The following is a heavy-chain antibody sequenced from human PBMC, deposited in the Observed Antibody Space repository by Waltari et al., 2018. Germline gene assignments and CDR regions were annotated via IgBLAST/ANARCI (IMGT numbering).Heavy chain of an antibody. CDR1: GYTFTGYY. J-gene: IGHJ1*01. V-gene: IGHV1-2*06. Sequence: QVQLVQSGAEVKKPGASVKVSCKASGYTFTGYYMHWVRPAPGQGLEWMGRSNPNRGGTNYAQKLQGRVTMTRDTSISTAYMELSRLRSDDTAVYYCARGVRHCGGDCGYFQHWGQGTLVTVSS. CDR3: ARGVRHCGGDCGYFQH. D-gene: IGHD2-21*01. CDR2: SNPNRGGT.